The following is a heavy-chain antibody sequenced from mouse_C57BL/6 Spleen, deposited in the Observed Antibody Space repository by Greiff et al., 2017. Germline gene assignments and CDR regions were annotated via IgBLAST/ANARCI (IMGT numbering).Heavy chain of an antibody. CDR3: ARSYYYGSRGYFDV. V-gene: IGHV1-80*01. D-gene: IGHD1-1*01. J-gene: IGHJ1*03. CDR1: GYAFSSYW. CDR2: IYPGDGDT. Sequence: VQRVESGAELVKPGASVKISCKASGYAFSSYWMNWVKQRPGKGLEWIGQIYPGDGDTNYNGKFKGKATLTADKSSSTAYMQLSSLTSEDSAVYFCARSYYYGSRGYFDVWGTGTTVTVSS.